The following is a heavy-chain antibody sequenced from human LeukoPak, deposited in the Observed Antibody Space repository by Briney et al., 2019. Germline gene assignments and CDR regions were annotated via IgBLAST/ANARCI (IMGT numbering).Heavy chain of an antibody. J-gene: IGHJ4*02. V-gene: IGHV3-21*01. D-gene: IGHD2-2*01. CDR1: GFTLSSHR. CDR2: FIRSSSFI. Sequence: GESLRHSCAASGFTLSSHRMAWVRQAPGKGLECVSPFIRSSSFIHYAHSENGRFTVSRDNPKISLYLQMNRLRAEDTAVYYRARDKQYQLFGSSDYWGQGTLVTVSS. CDR3: ARDKQYQLFGSSDY.